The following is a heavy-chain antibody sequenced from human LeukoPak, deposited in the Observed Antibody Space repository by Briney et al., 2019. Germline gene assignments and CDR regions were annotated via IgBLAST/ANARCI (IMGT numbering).Heavy chain of an antibody. J-gene: IGHJ5*02. D-gene: IGHD5-18*01. CDR2: MNPNSGNT. CDR3: ARGLLFFGSYRSRGNFWFDP. CDR1: GYTFTSYD. Sequence: ASVKVSCKASGYTFTSYDINWVRQATGQGLEWMGWMNPNSGNTGYAQKFQGRVTITRNTSISTAYMELSSLRSEDTAVYYCARGLLFFGSYRSRGNFWFDPWGQGTLVTVSS. V-gene: IGHV1-8*03.